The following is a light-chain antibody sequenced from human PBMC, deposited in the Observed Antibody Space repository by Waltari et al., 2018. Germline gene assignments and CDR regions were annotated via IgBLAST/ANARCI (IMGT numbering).Light chain of an antibody. CDR1: SSDVVAYNY. CDR3: SSSTSSTTRV. CDR2: DVL. Sequence: SALTQPASVSASPGQSITISCTGTSSDVVAYNYVSWYQQHPVKTPKLIIYDVLIRPSGVSNRFSGSKSGNTASLTISGLQADDEADYYCSSSTSSTTRVFGGGTRLTVL. J-gene: IGLJ3*02. V-gene: IGLV2-14*03.